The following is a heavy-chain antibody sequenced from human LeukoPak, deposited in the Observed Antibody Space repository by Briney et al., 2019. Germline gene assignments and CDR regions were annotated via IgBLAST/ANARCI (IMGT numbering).Heavy chain of an antibody. CDR2: ISPSGRHT. V-gene: IGHV3-11*03. CDR1: GFTVSSNY. D-gene: IGHD6-13*01. CDR3: ARQPSSQNFDY. Sequence: PGGSLRLSCAASGFTVSSNYMSWIRQAPGKGLEWVSYISPSGRHTNYADSVKGRFTISGDNAKNSLYLQMNSLRAEDTAVYYCARQPSSQNFDYWGQGALVTVSS. J-gene: IGHJ4*02.